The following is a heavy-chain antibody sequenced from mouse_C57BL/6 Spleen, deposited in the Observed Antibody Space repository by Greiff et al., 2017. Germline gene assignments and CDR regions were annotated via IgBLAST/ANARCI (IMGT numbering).Heavy chain of an antibody. J-gene: IGHJ3*01. D-gene: IGHD2-3*01. CDR1: GFNIKDYY. V-gene: IGHV14-1*01. CDR2: IDPEDGDT. CDR3: TNDDAWSLAY. Sequence: VQLKQSGAELVRPGASVKLSCTASGFNIKDYYMHWVKQRPEQGLEWIGRIDPEDGDTEYAPKFQGKATMTEDTSSNTAYLQLSSLTSEDTAVYYCTNDDAWSLAYWGQGTLVTVSA.